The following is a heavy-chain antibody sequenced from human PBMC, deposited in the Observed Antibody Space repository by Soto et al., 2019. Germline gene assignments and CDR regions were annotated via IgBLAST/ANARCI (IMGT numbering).Heavy chain of an antibody. V-gene: IGHV1-3*01. J-gene: IGHJ4*02. Sequence: QVQLVQSGAEVKKPGASVKVSCKASGYTFTSYAMHWVRQAPGQRLEWMGWINAGNGNTKYSQKFQGRVTITRDTSASTAYMELSSLRSEDTAVYYCARADDPGYSSGWYSQRTNPFDYWGQGTLVTVSS. D-gene: IGHD6-19*01. CDR2: INAGNGNT. CDR3: ARADDPGYSSGWYSQRTNPFDY. CDR1: GYTFTSYA.